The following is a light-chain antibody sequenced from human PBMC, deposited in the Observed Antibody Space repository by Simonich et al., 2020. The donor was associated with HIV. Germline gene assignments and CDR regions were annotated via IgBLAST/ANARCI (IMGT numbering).Light chain of an antibody. CDR1: SSDVGGYDY. Sequence: QSALTQPASVSGSPGQSITISCTGTSSDVGGYDYVSWYQQHPGKAPKPMIYDVSERPSGVSNRFSGSKSGNTASLTISGLQAEDEADYYCCSYAGSSTWVFGGGTKLTVL. CDR3: CSYAGSSTWV. CDR2: DVS. V-gene: IGLV2-23*02. J-gene: IGLJ3*02.